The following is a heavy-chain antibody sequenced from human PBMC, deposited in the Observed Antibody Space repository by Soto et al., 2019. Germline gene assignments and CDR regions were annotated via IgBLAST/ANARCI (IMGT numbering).Heavy chain of an antibody. CDR2: LHSGGDT. J-gene: IGHJ6*02. Sequence: EVQLVESGGGLVQPGGSLRLSCVASGIPVSSNYMTWVRQAPGKGLEWVSVLHSGGDTYYANSVKGRFTTSRHDSTNTLFLQMNSLTAEYTAVYYCARDGPYYYSSRMDVWGQGTTVTVSS. CDR3: ARDGPYYYSSRMDV. CDR1: GIPVSSNY. D-gene: IGHD3-10*01. V-gene: IGHV3-53*04.